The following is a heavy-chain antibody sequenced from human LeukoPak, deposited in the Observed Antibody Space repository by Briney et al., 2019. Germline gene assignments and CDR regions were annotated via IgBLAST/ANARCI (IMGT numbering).Heavy chain of an antibody. CDR2: INPNSGGT. CDR3: ARVFQKQLSDY. CDR1: GYTFTGYY. Sequence: ASVKVSCKASGYTFTGYYIHCVRQAPGQGREWMGWINPNSGGTNYAQKFQGRVTMTRDTYISTAYMELSRLRSDDTAVYYCARVFQKQLSDYWGEGSLVTVSS. V-gene: IGHV1-2*02. J-gene: IGHJ4*02. D-gene: IGHD6-13*01.